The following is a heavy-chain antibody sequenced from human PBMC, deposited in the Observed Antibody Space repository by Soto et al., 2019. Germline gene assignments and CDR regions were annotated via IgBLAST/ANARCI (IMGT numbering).Heavy chain of an antibody. V-gene: IGHV3-11*01. CDR2: INDRGGNT. J-gene: IGHJ4*02. Sequence: QVQLVESGGGLVKPGGSLRLSCAASVFSFSGYFMSWLRQTPGNRLEWVSSINDRGGNTCYADFVRGRFTFSRDNDKNSLYLQMTSLTAEDTAVYYCARENYGAFEYWGQGILVTVSS. CDR1: VFSFSGYF. CDR3: ARENYGAFEY. D-gene: IGHD4-17*01.